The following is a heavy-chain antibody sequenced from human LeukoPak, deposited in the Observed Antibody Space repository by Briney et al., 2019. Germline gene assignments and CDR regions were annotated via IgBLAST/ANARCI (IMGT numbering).Heavy chain of an antibody. Sequence: PGGSLRLSCAASGFTFSAYWMTWVRQAPGKGLEWVANINEGGNLKYYVDSVKGRFTISRDNTKNSLYLQMNSLRAEDTAVYYCARRLFPRGIAVALIDYWGQGTLVTVSS. V-gene: IGHV3-7*01. CDR1: GFTFSAYW. D-gene: IGHD6-19*01. CDR3: ARRLFPRGIAVALIDY. CDR2: INEGGNLK. J-gene: IGHJ4*02.